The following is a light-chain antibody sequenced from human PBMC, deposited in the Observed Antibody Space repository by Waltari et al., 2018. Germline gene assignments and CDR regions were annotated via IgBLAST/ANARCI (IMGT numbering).Light chain of an antibody. CDR1: SSHIGRNT. CDR3: AAWDDSLNGLYV. CDR2: TDS. J-gene: IGLJ1*01. V-gene: IGLV1-44*01. Sequence: QSILTQPPSVSGTPGQRVTISCSASSSHIGRNTVTWYQQLPGSAPKLLIYTDSQRPSGVPDRFSGSKSGTSASLAISGLRSEDEAEYYCAAWDDSLNGLYVFGTGTKVTVL.